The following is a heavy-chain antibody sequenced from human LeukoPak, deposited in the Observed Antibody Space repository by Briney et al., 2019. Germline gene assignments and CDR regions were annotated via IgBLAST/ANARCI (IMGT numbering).Heavy chain of an antibody. CDR3: ATFTYCGGDCYSLDAFDI. V-gene: IGHV3-7*01. CDR2: IKQDGSEK. J-gene: IGHJ3*02. Sequence: PGGSLRLSCAASGFTFSSHWMSWVRQAPGKGLEWVANIKQDGSEKYYVDSVKGRFTISRDNAKNSLYLQMNSLRAEDTAVYYCATFTYCGGDCYSLDAFDIWGQGTMVTVSS. CDR1: GFTFSSHW. D-gene: IGHD2-21*01.